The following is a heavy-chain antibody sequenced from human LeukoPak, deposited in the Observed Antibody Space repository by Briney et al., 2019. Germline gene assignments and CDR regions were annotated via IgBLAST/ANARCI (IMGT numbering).Heavy chain of an antibody. J-gene: IGHJ4*02. CDR2: ISYDGSNK. Sequence: GGPLRLSCAASGFTFSSYAMHWVRQAPGKGLEWVAVISYDGSNKYYADSVKGRFTISRDNSKNTLYLQMNSLRAEDTAVYYCARDTAVAGTEVSGSYPRYWGQGTLVTVSS. D-gene: IGHD6-19*01. V-gene: IGHV3-30-3*01. CDR1: GFTFSSYA. CDR3: ARDTAVAGTEVSGSYPRY.